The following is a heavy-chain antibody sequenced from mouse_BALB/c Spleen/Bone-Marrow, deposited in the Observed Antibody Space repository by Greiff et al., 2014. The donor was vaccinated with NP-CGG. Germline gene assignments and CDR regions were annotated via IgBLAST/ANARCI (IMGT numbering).Heavy chain of an antibody. CDR3: ARDMGLLRFDY. J-gene: IGHJ2*01. CDR2: IRNKANGYTT. V-gene: IGHV7-3*02. Sequence: EVHLVESGGGLVQPGGSLRLSCATSGFTLTDYYMSWVRQPPGKALEWLGFIRNKANGYTTEYSASVKGRFTISRDNSQSILYLQMNTLRAEDSATYYCARDMGLLRFDYWGQGTTLTVSS. D-gene: IGHD1-1*01. CDR1: GFTLTDYY.